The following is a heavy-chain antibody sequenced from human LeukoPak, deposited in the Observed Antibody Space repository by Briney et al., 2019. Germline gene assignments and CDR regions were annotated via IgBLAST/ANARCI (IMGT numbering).Heavy chain of an antibody. CDR3: ARVGGSGDFDY. V-gene: IGHV3-74*01. CDR2: LNSDGSST. J-gene: IGHJ4*02. CDR1: GFTFSRYW. Sequence: GGSLRLACAASGFTFSRYWMHWVRQAPGKGLVWVSRLNSDGSSTTYADSVKGRFTISRDNAKNTLFLQMNNLRAEDTAVYYCARVGGSGDFDYWGQGALVTVSS. D-gene: IGHD3-16*01.